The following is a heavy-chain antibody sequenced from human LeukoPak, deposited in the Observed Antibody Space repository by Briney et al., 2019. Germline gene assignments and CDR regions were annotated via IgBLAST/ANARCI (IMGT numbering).Heavy chain of an antibody. V-gene: IGHV4-59*08. CDR3: ASGYYYGSGSYYNVFDY. D-gene: IGHD3-10*01. CDR2: IYYSGST. J-gene: IGHJ4*02. Sequence: SETLSLTCSVSGGSISSYYWSWIRQPPGKGLEWIGYIYYSGSTNYNPSLKSRVTISVDTSKNQFSLKLSSVTAADTAVYYCASGYYYGSGSYYNVFDYWGQGTLVTVSS. CDR1: GGSISSYY.